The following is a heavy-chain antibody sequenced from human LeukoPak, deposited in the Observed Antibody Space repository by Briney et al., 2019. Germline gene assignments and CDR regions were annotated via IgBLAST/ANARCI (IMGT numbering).Heavy chain of an antibody. D-gene: IGHD6-13*01. CDR1: GGSISSPNHD. CDR2: NYYSATT. J-gene: IGHJ4*02. Sequence: PSETLSLTCSVSGGSISSPNHDWAWLRQPPGLGLEGFGSNYYSATTYYNLSLQSRVTLSVYTSQNQFSLKLSSVTAADTAVYYCARVSLYSSSWYLDYWGQGTLVTVSS. V-gene: IGHV4-39*07. CDR3: ARVSLYSSSWYLDY.